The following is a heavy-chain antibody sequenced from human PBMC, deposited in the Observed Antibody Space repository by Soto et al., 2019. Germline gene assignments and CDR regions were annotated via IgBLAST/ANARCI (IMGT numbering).Heavy chain of an antibody. CDR1: GASFSGYY. J-gene: IGHJ6*03. CDR3: ARGGAGAGTDYYYYYYVDV. Sequence: QVHLQQWGAGLLKPSETLSLTCAVYGASFSGYYWTWIRQPPGKGLEWIGEINHSGSTNYNPSLKGRVIMSVDTSKNQFSLDLISVTAADTAVYYCARGGAGAGTDYYYYYYVDVWAKGTTVTVSS. CDR2: INHSGST. D-gene: IGHD1-1*01. V-gene: IGHV4-34*01.